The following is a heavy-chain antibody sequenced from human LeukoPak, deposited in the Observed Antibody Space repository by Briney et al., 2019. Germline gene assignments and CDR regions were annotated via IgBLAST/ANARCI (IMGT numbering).Heavy chain of an antibody. CDR2: IYSGSSST. Sequence: GSLRLSCAASGFTVSSNYMSWVRQAPGKGLEWVSVIYSGSSSTYYTDSVKGRFTISRDNAKNSLYLQINSLRVEDTAVYYCARDSPGHDSWGQGTLVTVSS. CDR3: ARDSPGHDS. CDR1: GFTVSSNY. V-gene: IGHV3-53*01. J-gene: IGHJ5*01.